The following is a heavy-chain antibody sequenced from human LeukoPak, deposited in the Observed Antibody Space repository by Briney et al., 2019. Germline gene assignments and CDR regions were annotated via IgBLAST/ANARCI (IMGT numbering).Heavy chain of an antibody. D-gene: IGHD3-22*01. CDR2: IYHSGST. Sequence: SETLSLTCAVSGVSISSGGYSWGWIRQPPGKGLEWIGYIYHSGSTYYNPSLKSRVTISVDRSKNQFSLKLSSVTAADTAVYYCARSTYYYDSSGYLDDAFDIWGQGTMVTVSS. CDR3: ARSTYYYDSSGYLDDAFDI. J-gene: IGHJ3*02. CDR1: GVSISSGGYS. V-gene: IGHV4-30-2*01.